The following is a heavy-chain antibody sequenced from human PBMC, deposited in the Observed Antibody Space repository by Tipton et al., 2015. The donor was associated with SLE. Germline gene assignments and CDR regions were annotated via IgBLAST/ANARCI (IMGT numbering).Heavy chain of an antibody. CDR1: GFTFSSYG. J-gene: IGHJ3*02. CDR2: ISYDGSNK. CDR3: ARDKGRGAFDI. Sequence: SLRLSCAASGFTFSSYGMHWVRQAPGKGLEWLAVISYDGSNKYYADSVKGRFTISRDNSKNTLYLQMNSLRAEDTAVYYCARDKGRGAFDIWGQGTMVTVSS. V-gene: IGHV3-30*19.